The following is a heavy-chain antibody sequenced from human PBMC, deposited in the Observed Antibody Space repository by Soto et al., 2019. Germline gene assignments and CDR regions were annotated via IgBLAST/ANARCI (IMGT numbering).Heavy chain of an antibody. CDR1: GFTFSSYA. CDR3: AKDSTYYYGSGTIENDY. J-gene: IGHJ4*02. Sequence: GGSLRLSCAASGFTFSSYAMSWVRQAPGKGLEWVSAISGSGGSTYYADSVKGRFTISRGNSKNTLYLQMNSLRAEDTAVYYCAKDSTYYYGSGTIENDYWGQGTLVTVSS. V-gene: IGHV3-23*01. CDR2: ISGSGGST. D-gene: IGHD3-10*01.